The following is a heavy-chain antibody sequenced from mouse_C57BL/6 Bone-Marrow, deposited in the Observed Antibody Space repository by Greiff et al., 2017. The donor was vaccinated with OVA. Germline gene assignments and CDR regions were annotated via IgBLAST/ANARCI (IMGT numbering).Heavy chain of an antibody. CDR1: GFTFSSYA. D-gene: IGHD1-1*01. J-gene: IGHJ1*03. CDR2: ISDGGSYT. V-gene: IGHV5-4*01. CDR3: ARDYYYGSSYVPYWYFDV. Sequence: EVQGVESGGGLVKPGGSLKLSCAASGFTFSSYAMSWVRQTPEKRLEWVATISDGGSYTYYPDNVKGRFTISRDNAKNNLYLQMSHLKSEDTAMYYCARDYYYGSSYVPYWYFDVWGTGTTVTVSS.